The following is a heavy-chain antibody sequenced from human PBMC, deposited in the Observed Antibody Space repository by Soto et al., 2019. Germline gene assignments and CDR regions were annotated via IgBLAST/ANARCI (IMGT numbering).Heavy chain of an antibody. J-gene: IGHJ6*02. CDR1: GFTFSSYG. D-gene: IGHD3-16*01. CDR2: IWYDGSNK. Sequence: GGSLRLSCAASGFTFSSYGMHWVRQAPGKGLEWVAVIWYDGSNKYYADSVKGRFTISRDNSKNTLYLQMNSLRAEDTAVYYCARDQNPVWGFIYYYGMDVWGQGTTVTVSS. V-gene: IGHV3-33*01. CDR3: ARDQNPVWGFIYYYGMDV.